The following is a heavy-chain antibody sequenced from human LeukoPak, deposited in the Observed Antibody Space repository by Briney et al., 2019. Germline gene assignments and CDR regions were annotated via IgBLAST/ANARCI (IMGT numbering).Heavy chain of an antibody. J-gene: IGHJ4*02. CDR3: ARRATIVGASTAFDY. CDR2: INHSGST. V-gene: IGHV4-34*01. CDR1: GGSFSGYY. Sequence: PSETLSLTCAVYGGSFSGYYWTWIRQPPGKELEWIGEINHSGSTNYNPSLKSRVTISVDTSKNQFSLTLSSVTDADTAVYYCARRATIVGASTAFDYWGQGTLVTVSS. D-gene: IGHD1-26*01.